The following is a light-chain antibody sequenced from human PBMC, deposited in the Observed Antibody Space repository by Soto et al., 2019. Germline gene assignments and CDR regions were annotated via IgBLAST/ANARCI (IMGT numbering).Light chain of an antibody. V-gene: IGKV3-15*01. CDR2: GAS. CDR3: QQRSVWPWT. J-gene: IGKJ1*01. Sequence: EIVMTQSPATLSVSPGERATLSCRASQSVSSNLAWYQQKPGQAPRLLIYGASTRATDMPGTFSGSGSGTEFTLTISSLQSEDFAVFYCQQRSVWPWTFGQGTKVDIK. CDR1: QSVSSN.